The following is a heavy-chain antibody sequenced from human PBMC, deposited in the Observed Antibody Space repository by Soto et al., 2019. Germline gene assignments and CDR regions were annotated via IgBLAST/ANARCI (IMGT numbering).Heavy chain of an antibody. CDR2: IIPILCIA. CDR3: ARYTSPHCAFDI. V-gene: IGHV1-69*02. J-gene: IGHJ3*02. Sequence: ASVKVSCKASGGTFSSYTISWVRQAPGQRLEWMGKIIPILCIANYAQKFQGRDTITADKSTSTAYMALSSLRSEDTAVYYCARYTSPHCAFDIWGQVTMVTVPS. CDR1: GGTFSSYT.